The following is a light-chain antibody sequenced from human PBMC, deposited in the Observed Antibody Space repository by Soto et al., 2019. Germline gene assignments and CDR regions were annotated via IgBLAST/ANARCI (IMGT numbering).Light chain of an antibody. Sequence: QAVVTQSSSASASLGSSVKLTCTLSSGHSSYIIAWHQQQPGKAPRYLMKLEGSGTYNKGSGVPDRFSGSSSGADRYLTISNLQSEDEADYYCETWDSYTRVFGGGTQLTVL. CDR1: SGHSSYI. V-gene: IGLV4-60*03. CDR3: ETWDSYTRV. CDR2: LEGSGTY. J-gene: IGLJ2*01.